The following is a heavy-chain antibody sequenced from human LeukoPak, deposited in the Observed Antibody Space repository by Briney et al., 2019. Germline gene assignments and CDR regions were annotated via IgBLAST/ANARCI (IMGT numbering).Heavy chain of an antibody. Sequence: GASVKVSCKVSGYTFTGYYLHWVRQAPGQGLEWMGWINPNSGGTNYAQKFQGRVTMTRDTSISTAYMELSRLRSDDTAVYYCARVQDYGDYPDYWGQGTLVTVSS. D-gene: IGHD4-17*01. J-gene: IGHJ4*02. CDR3: ARVQDYGDYPDY. CDR1: GYTFTGYY. CDR2: INPNSGGT. V-gene: IGHV1-2*02.